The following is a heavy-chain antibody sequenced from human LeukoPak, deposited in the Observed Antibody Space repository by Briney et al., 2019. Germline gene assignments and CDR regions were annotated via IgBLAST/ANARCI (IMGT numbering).Heavy chain of an antibody. J-gene: IGHJ4*02. Sequence: SETLSLTCTVSGDSISSYYWSWIRQPPGKGLEWIGYMYYSGSTNYNPSLKSRVTISVDTSKNQFSLKLSSVTAADTAVYYCARGAVGIAVAGTDFDYWGQGTLVTVSS. D-gene: IGHD6-19*01. V-gene: IGHV4-59*12. CDR3: ARGAVGIAVAGTDFDY. CDR1: GDSISSYY. CDR2: MYYSGST.